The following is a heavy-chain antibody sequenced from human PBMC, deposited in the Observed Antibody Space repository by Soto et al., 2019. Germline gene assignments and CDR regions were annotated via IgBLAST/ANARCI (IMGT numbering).Heavy chain of an antibody. CDR1: GGSISSGGYY. J-gene: IGHJ5*02. D-gene: IGHD3-22*01. Sequence: PSETLSLTCTVSGGSISSGGYYWSWIRQHPGKGLEWIGYIYYSGSTYYNTSLKSRVTISVDTSKNQFSLKLSSVTAADTAVYYCARTSYDSSGTAADPWGQGTLVTVSS. CDR2: IYYSGST. V-gene: IGHV4-31*03. CDR3: ARTSYDSSGTAADP.